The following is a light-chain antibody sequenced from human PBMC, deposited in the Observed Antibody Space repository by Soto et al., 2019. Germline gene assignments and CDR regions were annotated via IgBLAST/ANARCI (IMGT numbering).Light chain of an antibody. CDR1: QTVSSN. Sequence: EIVMRQSPATLSVSPGERATLSCRASQTVSSNLAWYQQKPGQAPRLLIYGASTRATGIPARFSGSGSGTDFTLTISSLESEDFAVYYCQQYSTSRRTFGQGTKVDIK. V-gene: IGKV3-15*01. CDR3: QQYSTSRRT. CDR2: GAS. J-gene: IGKJ1*01.